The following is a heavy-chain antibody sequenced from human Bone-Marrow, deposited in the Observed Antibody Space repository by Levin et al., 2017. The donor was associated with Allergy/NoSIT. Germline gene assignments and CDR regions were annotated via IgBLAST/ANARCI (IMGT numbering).Heavy chain of an antibody. J-gene: IGHJ3*02. CDR3: AKDSIIAVAGTGAFDI. Sequence: SCAASGFTFSSYVMSWVRQAPGKGLEWVSAISGSGVSTYYADSVKGRFTISRDNSKNTLYLQMNSLRAEDTALYYCAKDSIIAVAGTGAFDIWGQGTKVTVSS. CDR2: ISGSGVST. D-gene: IGHD6-19*01. V-gene: IGHV3-23*01. CDR1: GFTFSSYV.